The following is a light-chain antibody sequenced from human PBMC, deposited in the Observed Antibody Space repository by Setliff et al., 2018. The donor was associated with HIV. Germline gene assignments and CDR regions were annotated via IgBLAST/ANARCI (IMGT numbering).Light chain of an antibody. V-gene: IGLV3-21*03. CDR3: QVWDSSSDHHV. Sequence: SYELTQPPSVSVAPGKTARITCGGNNIGSKSVHWYQQKPGQAPVLVVYDNGDRPPGIPERFSGSNSGNTATLTISRVEAGDEADYYRQVWDSSSDHHVFGTGTKVTVL. CDR2: DNG. CDR1: NIGSKS. J-gene: IGLJ1*01.